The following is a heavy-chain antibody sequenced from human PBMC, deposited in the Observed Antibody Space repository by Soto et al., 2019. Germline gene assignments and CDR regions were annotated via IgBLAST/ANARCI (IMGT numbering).Heavy chain of an antibody. CDR1: GGSISGSYYY. Sequence: TSETLSLTCAVSGGSISGSYYYWGWLRQSPGRGPEWIGSVFYTGFTSYNPSLESRVSVSVDTSKNQFSLKVSAVTAADTAMYYCARRGTYSSGWDYWGQGTLVTVSS. V-gene: IGHV4-39*01. J-gene: IGHJ4*02. D-gene: IGHD6-19*01. CDR3: ARRGTYSSGWDY. CDR2: VFYTGFT.